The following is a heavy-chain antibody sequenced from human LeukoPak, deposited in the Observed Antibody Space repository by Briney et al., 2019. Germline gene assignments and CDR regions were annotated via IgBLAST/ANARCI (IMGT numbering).Heavy chain of an antibody. CDR2: ISSRSSYI. Sequence: GGSLRLSCAASGFTFSDYYMSWIRQAPGKGLEWVSYISSRSSYIYYADSVKGRFTISRDNAKNSLYLQMNSLRAEDTAVYYCASGQQLGFDYWGQGTLVTVSS. CDR1: GFTFSDYY. J-gene: IGHJ4*02. D-gene: IGHD6-13*01. V-gene: IGHV3-11*06. CDR3: ASGQQLGFDY.